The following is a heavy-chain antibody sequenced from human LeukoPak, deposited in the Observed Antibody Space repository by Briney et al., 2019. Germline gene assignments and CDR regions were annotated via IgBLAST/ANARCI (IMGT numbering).Heavy chain of an antibody. CDR2: IIPIFGTA. CDR3: ARVVSSFLQP. V-gene: IGHV1-69*13. J-gene: IGHJ4*02. D-gene: IGHD3-3*02. CDR1: GGTFSSYA. Sequence: SVKVSCKSSGGTFSSYAISWVRQAPGQGLEWMGGIIPIFGTANYAQKFQGRVTITADESTSTAYMELSSLRSEDTAVYYCARVVSSFLQPWGQGTLVSVFS.